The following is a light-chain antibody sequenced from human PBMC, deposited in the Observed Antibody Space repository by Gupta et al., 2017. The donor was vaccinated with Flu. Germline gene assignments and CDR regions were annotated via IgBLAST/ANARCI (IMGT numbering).Light chain of an antibody. CDR3: QQYNDWPPYT. J-gene: IGKJ2*01. CDR1: QSVSSD. CDR2: DAS. V-gene: IGKV3-15*01. Sequence: EIVMTQSPGTLSVSPGESATHSCRASQSVSSDLAWYQQKPGQAPRLLIYDASTRTTGFPPRFSGSGSGTDFTLTISSLQSEDFAIYYCQQYNDWPPYTFGQGTKLEIK.